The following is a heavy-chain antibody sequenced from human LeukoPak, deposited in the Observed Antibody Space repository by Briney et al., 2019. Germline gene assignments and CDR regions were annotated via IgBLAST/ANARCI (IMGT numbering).Heavy chain of an antibody. CDR3: AKRSCSTSGCYHLDY. D-gene: IGHD2-2*01. V-gene: IGHV3-23*01. J-gene: IGHJ4*02. CDR1: GFTLSSYA. Sequence: GGSLRLSCAASGFTLSSYAMGWVRQAPGKGLEWVSLVSGSGGGTYYADSVKGRFTISRDNSKNTLFLQMNSLRAEDTAIYDCAKRSCSTSGCYHLDYWGQGTLVTVSS. CDR2: VSGSGGGT.